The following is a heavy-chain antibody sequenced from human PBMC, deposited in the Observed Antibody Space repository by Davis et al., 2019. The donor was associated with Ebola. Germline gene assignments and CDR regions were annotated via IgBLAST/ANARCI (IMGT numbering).Heavy chain of an antibody. CDR2: LSWNSGNK. V-gene: IGHV3-9*01. CDR3: VRLNSNSINSDY. D-gene: IGHD2/OR15-2a*01. CDR1: GFTFHDYA. J-gene: IGHJ4*02. Sequence: SLKISCAASGFTFHDYAMHWVRQAPGKGLEWVSGLSWNSGNKAYADSVKGRFTISRDNTKNSLFLQMNSLRAEDTAVYYCVRLNSNSINSDYWGQGTLVTVSS.